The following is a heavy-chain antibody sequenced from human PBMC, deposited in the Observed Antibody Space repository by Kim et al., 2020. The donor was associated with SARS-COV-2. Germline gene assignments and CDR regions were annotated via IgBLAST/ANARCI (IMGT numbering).Heavy chain of an antibody. CDR2: INTNTGNP. Sequence: ASVKVSCKASGYTFTSYAMNWVRQAPGQGLEWMGWINTNTGNPTYAQGFTGRFVFSLDTSVSTAYLQISSLKAEDTAVYYCARDPGDPKATEQYSRVDYWGQGTLVTVSS. J-gene: IGHJ4*02. V-gene: IGHV7-4-1*02. CDR1: GYTFTSYA. D-gene: IGHD1-26*01. CDR3: ARDPGDPKATEQYSRVDY.